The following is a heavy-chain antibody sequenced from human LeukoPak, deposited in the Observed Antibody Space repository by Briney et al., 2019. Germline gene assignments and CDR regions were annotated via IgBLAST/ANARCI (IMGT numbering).Heavy chain of an antibody. D-gene: IGHD1-26*01. CDR3: ASLVVGAFDY. CDR1: GFTFRCYI. CDR2: ISRSRSYI. Sequence: GGPLRLSCAASGFTFRCYIMNWVPQAPGKGVEGVSSISRSRSYIYYADSVKGRFTISRDNAKNSLYLQMNSLRAEDTAVYYCASLVVGAFDYWGQGTLVTVSS. J-gene: IGHJ4*02. V-gene: IGHV3-21*03.